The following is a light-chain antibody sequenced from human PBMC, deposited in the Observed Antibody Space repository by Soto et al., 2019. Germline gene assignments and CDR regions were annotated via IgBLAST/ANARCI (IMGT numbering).Light chain of an antibody. CDR2: DAS. V-gene: IGKV1-5*01. CDR1: QNINNW. CDR3: QQYNTYWT. Sequence: DNQMTQSPSTLSASVGDRVIITCRSSQNINNWLAWYQQKPGKAPKLLIYDASSLQTGVPSRFSGSGSGTEFTLTISSLQPDDCATYYCQQYNTYWTFGQGTKVDI. J-gene: IGKJ1*01.